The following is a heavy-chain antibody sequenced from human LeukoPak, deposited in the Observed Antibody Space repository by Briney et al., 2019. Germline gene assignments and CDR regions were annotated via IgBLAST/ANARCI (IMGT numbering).Heavy chain of an antibody. CDR1: GFSFSSYS. V-gene: IGHV3-21*01. D-gene: IGHD2-2*01. J-gene: IGHJ4*02. CDR2: ISNSGSYI. CDR3: ANHLACGSTSCPPFDY. Sequence: GGSLRLSCAASGFSFSSYSMNWVRQAPGKGLEWVSSISNSGSYIYYADSVKGRFTISRDNAKNSLYLQMNSLRAEDTAVYYCANHLACGSTSCPPFDYWGQGTLVTVSS.